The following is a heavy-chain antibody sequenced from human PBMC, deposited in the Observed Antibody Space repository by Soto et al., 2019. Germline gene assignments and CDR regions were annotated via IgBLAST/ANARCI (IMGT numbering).Heavy chain of an antibody. CDR3: VRDQYSGYDFAR. J-gene: IGHJ5*02. V-gene: IGHV4-30-4*01. D-gene: IGHD5-12*01. Sequence: SETLSLTCSVSGASIAGGSYYWSWVRQPPGKGLEWIGYIPSRGRPFYNPSLTSRGTISADSSKKQLSLQLTSVTAADTAVYYCVRDQYSGYDFARWG. CDR1: GASIAGGSYY. CDR2: IPSRGRP.